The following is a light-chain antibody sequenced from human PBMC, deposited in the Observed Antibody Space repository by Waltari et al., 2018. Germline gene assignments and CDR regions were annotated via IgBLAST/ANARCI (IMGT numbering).Light chain of an antibody. Sequence: TQSPSTLSASVGDRVTITCRASQSISTWLAWYQQKPGTAPKLLIYEASTLQTGVPSRFSGTGSGTDFTLTISSLQPDDFATYYCQQYNSYSLYTFGQGTKLEI. J-gene: IGKJ2*01. CDR3: QQYNSYSLYT. V-gene: IGKV1-5*03. CDR2: EAS. CDR1: QSISTW.